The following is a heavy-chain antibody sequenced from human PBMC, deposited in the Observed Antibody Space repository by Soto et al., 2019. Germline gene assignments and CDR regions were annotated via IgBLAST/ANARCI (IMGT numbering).Heavy chain of an antibody. CDR2: ISAYNGNT. J-gene: IGHJ4*02. CDR1: GYTFTSYG. V-gene: IGHV1-18*04. D-gene: IGHD6-19*01. CDR3: ARDPGHSSGWWGGWSLDY. Sequence: ASVKVSCKASGYTFTSYGISWVRQAPGQGLEWMGWISAYNGNTNYAQKLQGRVTMTTDTSTSTAYMELRSLRSDDTAVYYCARDPGHSSGWWGGWSLDYWGQGTLVTVSS.